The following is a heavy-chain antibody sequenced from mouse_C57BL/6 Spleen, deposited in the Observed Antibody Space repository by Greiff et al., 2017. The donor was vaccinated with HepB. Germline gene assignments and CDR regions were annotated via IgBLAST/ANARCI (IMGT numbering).Heavy chain of an antibody. CDR3: ARYDGYYFDYAMDY. V-gene: IGHV1-82*01. Sequence: QVQLQQSGPELVKPGASVKISCKASGYAFSSSWMNWVKQRPGKGLEWIGRIYPGDGDTNYNGKFKGKATLTADKSSSTAYMQLSSLTSEDSAVYFCARYDGYYFDYAMDYWGQGTSVTVSS. D-gene: IGHD2-3*01. CDR2: IYPGDGDT. CDR1: GYAFSSSW. J-gene: IGHJ4*01.